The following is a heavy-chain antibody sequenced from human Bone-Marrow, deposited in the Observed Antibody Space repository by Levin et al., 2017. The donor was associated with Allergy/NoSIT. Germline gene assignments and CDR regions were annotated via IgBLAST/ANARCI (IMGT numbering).Heavy chain of an antibody. V-gene: IGHV3-9*01. Sequence: AGGSLRLSCAASGFSFDDYVMFWVRQVPGKGLEWVASISWNSNTIEYVDSVKGRFTISRDNAKNSMHVQMNSLRVEDTAVYYCVKGWGSYCSRSSCRSRYLHHWGQGTLVSVSS. CDR3: VKGWGSYCSRSSCRSRYLHH. CDR2: ISWNSNTI. D-gene: IGHD2-2*01. CDR1: GFSFDDYV. J-gene: IGHJ1*01.